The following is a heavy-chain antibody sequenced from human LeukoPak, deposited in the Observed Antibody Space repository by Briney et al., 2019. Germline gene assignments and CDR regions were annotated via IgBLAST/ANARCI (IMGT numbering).Heavy chain of an antibody. J-gene: IGHJ4*02. CDR2: ISGSGGST. D-gene: IGHD1-26*01. Sequence: GGSLRLSCAASGFTFSSYAMSWVRQAPGKGLEWVSAISGSGGSTYYADSVKGRFTISRDNSKNTLYLQMNSLRAEDTAVYYCARDLGGGYGGGYFDYWGQGTLVTVSS. V-gene: IGHV3-23*01. CDR3: ARDLGGGYGGGYFDY. CDR1: GFTFSSYA.